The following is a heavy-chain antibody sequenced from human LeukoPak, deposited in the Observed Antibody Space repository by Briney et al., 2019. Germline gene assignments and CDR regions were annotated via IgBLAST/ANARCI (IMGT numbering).Heavy chain of an antibody. CDR1: GFTFDDYA. V-gene: IGHV3-9*01. CDR3: AKDYCGGDCYSGWYFDL. Sequence: GRSLRLSCAASGFTFDDYAMHWVRQAPGKGLEWVSGISYNSDTIAYADSVRGRFTISRDNAKNSLYLQMNSLRAEDTALYYCAKDYCGGDCYSGWYFDLWGRGTLVTVSS. D-gene: IGHD2-21*02. J-gene: IGHJ2*01. CDR2: ISYNSDTI.